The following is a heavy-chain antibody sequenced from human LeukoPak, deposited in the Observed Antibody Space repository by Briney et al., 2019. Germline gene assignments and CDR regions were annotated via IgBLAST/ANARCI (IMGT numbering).Heavy chain of an antibody. CDR3: ASSWGGSYYLGFDAFDI. CDR1: GYTFTSYY. CDR2: INPSGGST. J-gene: IGHJ3*02. Sequence: ASVKVSCKASGYTFTSYYMHWVRQAPGQGLEWMGIINPSGGSTSYAQEFQGRVTMTRDTSTSTVYMELSSLRSEDTAVYYCASSWGGSYYLGFDAFDIWGQGTMVTVSS. V-gene: IGHV1-46*01. D-gene: IGHD1-26*01.